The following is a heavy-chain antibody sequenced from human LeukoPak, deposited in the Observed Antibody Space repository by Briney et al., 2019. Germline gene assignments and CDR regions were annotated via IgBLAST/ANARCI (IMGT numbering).Heavy chain of an antibody. D-gene: IGHD2-15*01. CDR2: IIPIFGTA. Sequence: GASVKVSCKASGGTFSSYAISWVRQAPGQGLEWMGGIIPIFGTANYAQKFQGRVTITADESTSTAYMELSSLRSEDTAVYYCARDLGVVVVAAMVAESYYGMDVWGQGTTVTISS. V-gene: IGHV1-69*13. J-gene: IGHJ6*01. CDR3: ARDLGVVVVAAMVAESYYGMDV. CDR1: GGTFSSYA.